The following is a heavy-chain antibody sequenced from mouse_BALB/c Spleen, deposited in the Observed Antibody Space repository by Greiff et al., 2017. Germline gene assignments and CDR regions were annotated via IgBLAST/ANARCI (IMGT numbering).Heavy chain of an antibody. V-gene: IGHV3-1*02. CDR3: ARSPPFDYVSSGLAY. CDR2: IHYSGST. J-gene: IGHJ3*01. CDR1: GYSITSGSS. Sequence: DVQLQESGPDLVKPSQSLSLTCTVTGYSITSGSSWPWIRQFPGTKLEWMGYIHYSGSTNYNPSLKSRISITRDTSMNQFFLQLNSVTTEDTATYYCARSPPFDYVSSGLAYWGQGTLVTVSA. D-gene: IGHD1-1*01.